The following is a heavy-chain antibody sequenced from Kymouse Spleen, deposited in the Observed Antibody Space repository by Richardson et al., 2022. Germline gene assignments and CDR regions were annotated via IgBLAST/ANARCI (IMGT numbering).Heavy chain of an antibody. V-gene: IGHV3-21*03. D-gene: IGHD6-13*01. J-gene: IGHJ6*02. Sequence: EVQLVESGGGLVKPGGSLRLSCAASGFTFSSYSMNWVRQAPGKGLEWVSSISSSSSYIYYADSVKGRFTISRDNAKNSLYLQMNSLRAEDTAVYYCARDHGQLVPYYYGMDVWGQGTTVTVSS. CDR1: GFTFSSYS. CDR3: ARDHGQLVPYYYGMDV. CDR2: ISSSSSYI.